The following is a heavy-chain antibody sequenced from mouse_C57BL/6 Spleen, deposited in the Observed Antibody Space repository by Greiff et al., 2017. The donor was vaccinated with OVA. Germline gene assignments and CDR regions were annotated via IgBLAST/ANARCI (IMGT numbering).Heavy chain of an antibody. CDR2: IWSGGST. J-gene: IGHJ1*03. Sequence: VKLQQSGPGLVQPSQSLSITCTVSGFSLTSYGVHWVRQSPGKGLEWLGVIWSGGSTDYNAAFMSRLSITKDNSKSQVFFKMNSLQADDTAIYYCAKRGDYDWYFDVWGTGTTVTVSS. V-gene: IGHV2-5*01. D-gene: IGHD2-4*01. CDR1: GFSLTSYG. CDR3: AKRGDYDWYFDV.